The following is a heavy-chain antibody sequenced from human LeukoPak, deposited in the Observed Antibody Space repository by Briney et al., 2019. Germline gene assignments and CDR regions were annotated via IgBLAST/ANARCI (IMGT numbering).Heavy chain of an antibody. J-gene: IGHJ6*04. CDR1: GYSISSGYY. CDR3: EREGRYCSSTSCTHMDV. CDR2: IYHSGST. V-gene: IGHV4-38-2*02. Sequence: SETLSLTCAVSGYSISSGYYWGWIRQPPGKGLEWIGSIYHSGSTYYSPSLKSRVTISVDTSKNHFSLKLTSVTAADTAVYYCEREGRYCSSTSCTHMDVWGKGTTVTVSS. D-gene: IGHD2-2*01.